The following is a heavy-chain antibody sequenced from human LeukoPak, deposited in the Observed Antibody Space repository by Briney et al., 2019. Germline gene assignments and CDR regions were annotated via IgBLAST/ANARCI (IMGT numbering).Heavy chain of an antibody. CDR1: GGSFSGYY. D-gene: IGHD6-6*01. CDR2: INHSGST. V-gene: IGHV4-34*01. J-gene: IGHJ4*02. Sequence: SETLSLTCAVYGGSFSGYYWSWIRQPPGKGLEWMGEINHSGSTNYNPSLKSRVTISVDTSKNQFSLKLSSVTAADTAVYYCVSGGYSSSSADYWGQGTLVTVSS. CDR3: VSGGYSSSSADY.